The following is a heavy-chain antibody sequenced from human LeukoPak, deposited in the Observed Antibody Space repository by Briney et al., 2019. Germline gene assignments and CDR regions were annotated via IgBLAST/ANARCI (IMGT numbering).Heavy chain of an antibody. D-gene: IGHD3-10*01. CDR1: GFTFSSYG. Sequence: GGSLRLSCAASGFTFSSYGMHCVRQAPGKGLEWVAIISFDGSNKFYADSVKGRFTISRDNSKNTLYLQMNSLRAEDTAVYYCAKKYSPLWFGTDAFDIWGQGTMVTVSS. CDR2: ISFDGSNK. J-gene: IGHJ3*02. V-gene: IGHV3-30*18. CDR3: AKKYSPLWFGTDAFDI.